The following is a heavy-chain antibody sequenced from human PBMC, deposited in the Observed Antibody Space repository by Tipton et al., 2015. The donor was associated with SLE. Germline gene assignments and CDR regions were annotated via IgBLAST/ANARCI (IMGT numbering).Heavy chain of an antibody. CDR2: SNDSGKT. D-gene: IGHD1-1*01. CDR1: GGSLGGHY. Sequence: TLSLTCAVYGGSLGGHYWSWIRQSPGKGPECIAESNDSGKTNYNPALKSRATISVDTSKNQFSLRLTSVTAADTAVYYCAKGGWNDPPDHWGQGALVTVSS. CDR3: AKGGWNDPPDH. V-gene: IGHV4-34*01. J-gene: IGHJ4*02.